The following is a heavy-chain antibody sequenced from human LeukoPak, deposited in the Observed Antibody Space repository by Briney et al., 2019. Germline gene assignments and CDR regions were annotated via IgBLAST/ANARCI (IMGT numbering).Heavy chain of an antibody. CDR1: GGSISSYY. CDR2: IYYSGST. J-gene: IGHJ4*02. D-gene: IGHD6-6*01. CDR3: ARHEYSSSYFDY. Sequence: PSETLSLTCTVSGGSISSYYWSWIRQPPGKGLEWIGYIYYSGSTYYDPSLKSRVTISVDTSKNQFSLKLSSVTAADTAVYYCARHEYSSSYFDYWGQGTLVTVSS. V-gene: IGHV4-59*04.